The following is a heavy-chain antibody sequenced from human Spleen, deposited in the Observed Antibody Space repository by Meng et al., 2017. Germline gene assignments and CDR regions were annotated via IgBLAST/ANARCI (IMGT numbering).Heavy chain of an antibody. V-gene: IGHV3-30-3*01. Sequence: QVQLVESGGGVVQPGRSLRLSCAASGFTFRSFTMHWVRQAPGKGLEWVAVTSHDGSNEYYTDSVKGRFTISRVNSRNTMYLQIYSLRPEDTAVYYCARDKSHYDGRSGWFDPWGQGTLVTVSS. CDR3: ARDKSHYDGRSGWFDP. J-gene: IGHJ5*02. D-gene: IGHD3-16*01. CDR2: TSHDGSNE. CDR1: GFTFRSFT.